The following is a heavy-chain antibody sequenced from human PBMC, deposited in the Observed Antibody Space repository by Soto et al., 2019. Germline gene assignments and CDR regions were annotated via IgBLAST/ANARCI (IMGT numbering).Heavy chain of an antibody. V-gene: IGHV1-69*06. D-gene: IGHD4-17*01. CDR2: MNPMSGRT. CDR1: GYTFTSYD. CDR3: ALGSDYLFDP. J-gene: IGHJ5*02. Sequence: SVKVSCKASGYTFTSYDINWVRQATGQGLEWMGWMNPMSGRTTYAQKFQDRVTITADKSTTTAYMELSSLRSEDTAVYYCALGSDYLFDPWGRGTLVTVSS.